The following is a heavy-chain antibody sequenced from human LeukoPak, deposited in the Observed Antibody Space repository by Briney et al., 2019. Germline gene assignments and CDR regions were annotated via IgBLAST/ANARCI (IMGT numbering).Heavy chain of an antibody. CDR1: GYTFTGYY. V-gene: IGHV1-2*02. CDR3: AKVIYGMHDAFDI. J-gene: IGHJ3*02. D-gene: IGHD4-17*01. CDR2: INPNSGGT. Sequence: ASVKVSCKASGYTFTGYYMHWVRQAPGQGLEWMGWINPNSGGTDYAQKFQGRVTMTRDTSISTAYMELSRLRSDDTAMYYCAKVIYGMHDAFDIWGQGTMVTVSS.